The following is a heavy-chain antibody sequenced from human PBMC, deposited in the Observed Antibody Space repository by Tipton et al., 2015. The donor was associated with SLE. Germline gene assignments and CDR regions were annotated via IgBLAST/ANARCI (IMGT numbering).Heavy chain of an antibody. V-gene: IGHV3-66*02. CDR2: IFGDGDT. Sequence: SLRLSCTASGFSLDSHYMTWVRQPPGKGLEWVSLIFGDGDTSYADSLKGRFTVSRDNVQNTVYLQMNSLREEDTAVYYCTHYAPGGMDVWGQGITVTVSS. CDR1: GFSLDSHY. CDR3: THYAPGGMDV. J-gene: IGHJ6*02. D-gene: IGHD2-2*01.